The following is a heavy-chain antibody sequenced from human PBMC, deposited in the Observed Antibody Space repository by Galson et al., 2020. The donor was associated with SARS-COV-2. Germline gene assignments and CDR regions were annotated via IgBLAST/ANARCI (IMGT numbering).Heavy chain of an antibody. J-gene: IGHJ4*02. V-gene: IGHV3-15*01. CDR1: GFTFSNAW. CDR3: TTDYSPVNYDILTGYYIVESSAANY. Sequence: GGSLRLSCAASGFTFSNAWMSWVHQAPGKGLEWVGRITSKTDGGTTDYAAPVKGRFTISREDSKNTLYLQMNSLKTEDTAVYYCTTDYSPVNYDILTGYYIVESSAANYWGQGTLVTVSS. D-gene: IGHD3-9*01. CDR2: ITSKTDGGTT.